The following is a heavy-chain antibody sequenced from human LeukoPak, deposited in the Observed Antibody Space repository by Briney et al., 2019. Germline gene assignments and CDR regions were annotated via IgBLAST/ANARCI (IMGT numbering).Heavy chain of an antibody. V-gene: IGHV4-34*01. J-gene: IGHJ4*02. CDR2: INHSGST. Sequence: TSETLSLTCAVYGGSFSGYYWSWIRQPPGKGLEWIGEINHSGSTNYNPSLKSRVTISVDTSKSQFSLKLSSVTAADTAVYYCARGGGYYDCGGYGPPLFIWGQGTLVTVSS. D-gene: IGHD3-22*01. CDR1: GGSFSGYY. CDR3: ARGGGYYDCGGYGPPLFI.